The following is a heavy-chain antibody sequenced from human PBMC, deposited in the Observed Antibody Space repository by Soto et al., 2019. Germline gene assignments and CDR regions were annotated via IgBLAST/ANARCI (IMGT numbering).Heavy chain of an antibody. CDR2: IIPIFGTA. J-gene: IGHJ6*02. CDR3: ASLRGLPLSYYYGMDV. V-gene: IGHV1-69*01. Sequence: QVQLVQSGAEVKKPGSSVKVSCKASGGTFSSYAISWVRQAPGQGLEWMGGIIPIFGTANYAQKFQGRITITADESTSTAYMELSSLRSEDTAVYYCASLRGLPLSYYYGMDVWGQGTTVTVSS. CDR1: GGTFSSYA. D-gene: IGHD3-16*02.